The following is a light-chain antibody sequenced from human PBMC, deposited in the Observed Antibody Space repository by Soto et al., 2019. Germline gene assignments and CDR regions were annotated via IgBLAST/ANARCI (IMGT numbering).Light chain of an antibody. V-gene: IGKV1-5*03. CDR1: QTISSW. J-gene: IGKJ1*01. CDR2: KAS. Sequence: DIQMTQAPSTLSASIGDRVIITCRASQTISSWLAWYQQKPGKAPKLLIYKASTLKSGVPSRFSGSGSGTEFTLTISSLQPDDFATYYCQHYNSYSEAFGHGTKVDIK. CDR3: QHYNSYSEA.